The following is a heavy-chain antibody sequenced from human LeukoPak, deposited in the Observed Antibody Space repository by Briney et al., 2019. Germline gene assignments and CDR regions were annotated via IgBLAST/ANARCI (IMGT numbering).Heavy chain of an antibody. D-gene: IGHD1-14*01. Sequence: ASVKVSCKPSGYTFTGYYIHWVRQAPGLGLEWMGWINPNSGGTNYAQKFQGRVTMTRDTSISAAYMELSSLRSEDTAVYYCARGRNDYYYYYYMDVWGKGTTDTICS. J-gene: IGHJ6*03. CDR3: ARGRNDYYYYYYMDV. V-gene: IGHV1-2*02. CDR2: INPNSGGT. CDR1: GYTFTGYY.